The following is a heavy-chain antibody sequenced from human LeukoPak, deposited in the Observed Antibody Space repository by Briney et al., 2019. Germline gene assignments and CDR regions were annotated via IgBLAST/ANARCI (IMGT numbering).Heavy chain of an antibody. CDR1: GDNVSSNSAA. D-gene: IGHD6-19*01. CDR3: AREYSSTFDI. Sequence: SQTLSLTCAISGDNVSSNSAAWNWIRQSPSRGLEWLGRTCYRSKWYYEYAVSVKGRITINPDTSKNQFSLQLNSVTPEDTAVYYCAREYSSTFDIWGQGTMVTVSS. V-gene: IGHV6-1*01. CDR2: TCYRSKWYY. J-gene: IGHJ3*02.